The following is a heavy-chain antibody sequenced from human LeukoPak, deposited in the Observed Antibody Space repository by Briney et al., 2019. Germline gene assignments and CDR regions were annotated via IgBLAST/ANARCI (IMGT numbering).Heavy chain of an antibody. CDR2: IYYSGST. CDR3: ARGYYYDSSGHFDY. V-gene: IGHV4-61*01. Sequence: SETLSLTCTVPGYSISSGYYWGWIRQPPGKGLEWIGYIYYSGSTNYNPSLKSRVTISVDTSKNQFSLKLSSVTAADTAVYYCARGYYYDSSGHFDYWGQGTLVTVSS. CDR1: GYSISSGYY. J-gene: IGHJ4*02. D-gene: IGHD3-22*01.